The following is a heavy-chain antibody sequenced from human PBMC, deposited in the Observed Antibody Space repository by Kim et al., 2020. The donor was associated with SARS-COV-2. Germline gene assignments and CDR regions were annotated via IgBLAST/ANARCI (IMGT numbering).Heavy chain of an antibody. V-gene: IGHV4-38-2*02. D-gene: IGHD3-3*01. CDR2: IYHSGST. CDR1: GYSISSGYY. J-gene: IGHJ4*02. Sequence: SETLSLTCTVSGYSISSGYYWGWIRQPPGKGLEWIGSIYHSGSTYYNPSLKSRVTISVDTSKNQFSLKLSSVTAADTAVYYCAREQTGVVIDYWGQGTLVTVSS. CDR3: AREQTGVVIDY.